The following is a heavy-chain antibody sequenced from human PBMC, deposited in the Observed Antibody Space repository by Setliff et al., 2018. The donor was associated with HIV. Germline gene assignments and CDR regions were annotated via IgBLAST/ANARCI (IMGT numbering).Heavy chain of an antibody. D-gene: IGHD4-17*01. CDR1: GYTFTDYY. CDR3: ARVPHGDYLWFDP. CDR2: INPNSGGT. J-gene: IGHJ5*02. V-gene: IGHV1-2*06. Sequence: ASVKVSCKASGYTFTDYYMHWVRQAPGQGLEWMGRINPNSGGTNYAQKFQGRVTMTRDTSISTVYMELSRLRSDDTAVYSCARVPHGDYLWFDPWGQGTLVTVSS.